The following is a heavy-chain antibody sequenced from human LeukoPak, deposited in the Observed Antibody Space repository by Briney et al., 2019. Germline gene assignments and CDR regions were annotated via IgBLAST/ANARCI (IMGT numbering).Heavy chain of an antibody. J-gene: IGHJ4*02. CDR2: ISYDGSNK. D-gene: IGHD2-2*02. Sequence: GGSLRLSCAASGFTFISYGMHWVRQAPGKGLEWVAVISYDGSNKYYADSVKGRFIISRDNSKNTLYLQMNSLRAEDTAVYYCARGGRYLYWGQGTLVTVSS. CDR3: ARGGRYLY. V-gene: IGHV3-30*03. CDR1: GFTFISYG.